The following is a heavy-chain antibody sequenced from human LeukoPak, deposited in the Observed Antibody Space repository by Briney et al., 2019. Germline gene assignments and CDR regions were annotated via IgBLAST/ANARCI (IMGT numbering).Heavy chain of an antibody. Sequence: ASVKVSCKASGYTFSDYHIHWVRQAPGQGLEWMGWIIPNSGVTNYAQKFQGRLTMTGDTSINTAYMELSRLTSDDTAVYHCASRNEPQLLSVYDYWGQGTLVTVSS. CDR3: ASRNEPQLLSVYDY. J-gene: IGHJ4*02. V-gene: IGHV1-2*02. D-gene: IGHD1-14*01. CDR1: GYTFSDYH. CDR2: IIPNSGVT.